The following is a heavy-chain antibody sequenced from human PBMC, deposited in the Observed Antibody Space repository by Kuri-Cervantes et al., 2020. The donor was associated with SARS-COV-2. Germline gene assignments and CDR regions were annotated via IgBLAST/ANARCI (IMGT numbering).Heavy chain of an antibody. D-gene: IGHD6-13*01. Sequence: SETLSLTCTVSSGSISSGSYYWSWIRQPAGKGLEWIGRIYTSGSTNYNPSLKSRVTISVDTSKNQFSLKLSSVTAADTAVYYCAGALISSSWAYYMDVWGKGTTVTVSS. CDR3: AGALISSSWAYYMDV. CDR1: SGSISSGSYY. CDR2: IYTSGST. V-gene: IGHV4-61*02. J-gene: IGHJ6*03.